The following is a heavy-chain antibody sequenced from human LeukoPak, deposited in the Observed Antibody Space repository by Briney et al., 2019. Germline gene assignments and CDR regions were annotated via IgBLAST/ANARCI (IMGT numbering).Heavy chain of an antibody. CDR3: AREGITIFGVSSGMDV. Sequence: GGSLRLSCAASGFTFSSYSMNWVRQAPGKGLGWVSYISSSSSTIYYADSVKGRFTISRDNAKNSLYLQMNSLRAEDTAVYYCAREGITIFGVSSGMDVWGQGTTVTISS. CDR1: GFTFSSYS. D-gene: IGHD3-3*01. V-gene: IGHV3-48*01. J-gene: IGHJ6*02. CDR2: ISSSSSTI.